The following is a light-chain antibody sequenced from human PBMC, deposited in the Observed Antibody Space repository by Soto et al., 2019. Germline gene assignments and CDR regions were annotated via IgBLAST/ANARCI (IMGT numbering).Light chain of an antibody. CDR3: AAWDDSLSGPV. J-gene: IGLJ7*01. Sequence: QSVLTQPPSASGTPGQRVTISCSGSSSNIGSNYVYWYQQLPGTAPKLLIYRNNQRPSGVPDRFSGSKSGTSASPAISGPWSEDEDDHYCAAWDDSLSGPVFGRGTQLTVL. CDR2: RNN. V-gene: IGLV1-47*03. CDR1: SSNIGSNY.